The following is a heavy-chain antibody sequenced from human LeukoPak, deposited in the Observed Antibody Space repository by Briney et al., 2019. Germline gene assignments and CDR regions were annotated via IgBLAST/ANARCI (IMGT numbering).Heavy chain of an antibody. D-gene: IGHD3-10*01. CDR1: GGPISNSGYY. CDR2: VYYSGST. V-gene: IGHV4-39*01. CDR3: ASNYGSGTYYPD. Sequence: SETLSLTCTVSGGPISNSGYYWGWLRQPPGTGLEWIGSVYYSGSTYYNPSLKSRVTISVDTSKNQFSLKLTSVTAADTAVYYCASNYGSGTYYPDWGHGTLVTVSS. J-gene: IGHJ4*01.